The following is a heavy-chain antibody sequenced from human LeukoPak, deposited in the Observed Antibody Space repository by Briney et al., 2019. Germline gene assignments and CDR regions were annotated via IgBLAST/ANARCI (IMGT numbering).Heavy chain of an antibody. J-gene: IGHJ4*02. CDR1: GFSLSSHV. CDR3: AKDQNYESSGYYGGFDY. V-gene: IGHV3-23*01. D-gene: IGHD3-22*01. CDR2: ISGSGGDT. Sequence: GGSLRLSCAASGFSLSSHVMHWVRQAPGKGREWVSGISGSGGDTYYADSVKGRFTISRDNSKNTLNLQMNSLRAEDTALYYCAKDQNYESSGYYGGFDYWGQGTLVTVSS.